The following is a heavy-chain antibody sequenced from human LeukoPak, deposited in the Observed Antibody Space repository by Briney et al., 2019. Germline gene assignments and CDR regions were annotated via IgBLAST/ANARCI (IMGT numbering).Heavy chain of an antibody. J-gene: IGHJ4*02. CDR1: SGSISSGGYY. CDR3: AREQVVPEGSNFDY. D-gene: IGHD2-2*01. CDR2: IYYSGST. V-gene: IGHV4-31*11. Sequence: PSETLSLTCAVYSGSISSGGYYCSWIRQHPGKGLEWIGYIYYSGSTYYNPSLKSRVTISVDTSKNQFSLKLSSVTAADTAVYYCAREQVVPEGSNFDYWGQGTLVTVSS.